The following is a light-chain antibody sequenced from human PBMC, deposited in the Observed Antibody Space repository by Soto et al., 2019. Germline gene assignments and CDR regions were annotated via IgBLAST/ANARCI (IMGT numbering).Light chain of an antibody. V-gene: IGKV3D-15*01. Sequence: EVVMTQSPATLSVSPGERATLSCRASQSVSSNLAWYQQKPGQAPRLLIYYTSTRATGIPARFSGSGSGTEFTLTISSLQSEDVAVYYCQQYYSWPPYTFGQGTKLEIK. CDR3: QQYYSWPPYT. CDR2: YTS. J-gene: IGKJ2*01. CDR1: QSVSSN.